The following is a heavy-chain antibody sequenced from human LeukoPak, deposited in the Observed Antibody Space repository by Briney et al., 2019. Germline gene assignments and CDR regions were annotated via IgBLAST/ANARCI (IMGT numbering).Heavy chain of an antibody. CDR3: ASEVAVTTSGGAFDI. CDR1: GGSISSYY. Sequence: SETLSLTCTVSGGSISSYYWSWIRQPPGKGLEWIGYIYYSGSTNYNPSLKSRVTISVDTSKNQFSLKLGSVTAADTAVYYCASEVAVTTSGGAFDIWGQGTMVTVSS. V-gene: IGHV4-59*01. D-gene: IGHD3-16*01. CDR2: IYYSGST. J-gene: IGHJ3*02.